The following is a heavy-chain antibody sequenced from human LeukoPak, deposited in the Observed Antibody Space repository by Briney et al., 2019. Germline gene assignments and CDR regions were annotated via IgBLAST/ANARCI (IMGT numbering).Heavy chain of an antibody. D-gene: IGHD3-9*01. Sequence: ASVKVSCKASGYTLTSYGISWVRQAPGQGLEWMGWISAYNGNTNYAQKLQGRVTMTTDTSTSTAYMELGSLRSDDTAVYYCARFGGWLLGYYYYGMDVWGQGTTVTVSS. CDR1: GYTLTSYG. CDR2: ISAYNGNT. CDR3: ARFGGWLLGYYYYGMDV. V-gene: IGHV1-18*01. J-gene: IGHJ6*02.